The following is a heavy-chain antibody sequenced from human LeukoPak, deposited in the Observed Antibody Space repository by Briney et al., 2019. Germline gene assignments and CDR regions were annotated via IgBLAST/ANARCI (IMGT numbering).Heavy chain of an antibody. J-gene: IGHJ4*02. V-gene: IGHV4-30-2*01. CDR2: IYHSGST. CDR3: ARATPQGIDY. CDR1: GGSISNGGYS. Sequence: SQTLSLTCAVSGGSISNGGYSWSWIRQPPGKGLEWIGYIYHSGSTYYNPSLKSRVTISVDRSKNQFSLKLSSVTAADTAVYYCARATPQGIDYWGQGTLVTVSS.